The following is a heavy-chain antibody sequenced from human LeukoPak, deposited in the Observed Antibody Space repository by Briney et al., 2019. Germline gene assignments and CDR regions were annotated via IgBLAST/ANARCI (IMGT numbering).Heavy chain of an antibody. Sequence: SETLSLTCTVSGGSISSSSYYWGWIRQPPGKGLEWIGSIYYSGSTFYNPSLRRRVTISVDTSNNQFSLKLSSVTAADTAVYYCARQGIFFGSGPFDSWGQGTLVTVS. V-gene: IGHV4-39*07. D-gene: IGHD3-10*01. CDR1: GGSISSSSYY. J-gene: IGHJ4*02. CDR2: IYYSGST. CDR3: ARQGIFFGSGPFDS.